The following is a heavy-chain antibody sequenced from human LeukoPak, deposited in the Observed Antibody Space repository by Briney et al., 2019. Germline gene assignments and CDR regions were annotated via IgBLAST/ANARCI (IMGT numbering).Heavy chain of an antibody. CDR1: GFTFSRYS. V-gene: IGHV3-48*04. CDR2: ITNSSSTI. J-gene: IGHJ4*02. CDR3: TTAKNDH. Sequence: GGSLRLSCAASGFTFSRYSMNWVRQAPGKGLEWVSYITNSSSTIFYADSVKGRFTISRGSAKNSLYLQMSSLRAEDTAVYYCTTAKNDHWGQGTLVTVSS.